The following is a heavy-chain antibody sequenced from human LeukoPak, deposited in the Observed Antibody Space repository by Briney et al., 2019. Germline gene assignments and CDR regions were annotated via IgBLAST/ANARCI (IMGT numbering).Heavy chain of an antibody. CDR3: ARHASGWLYYFDY. J-gene: IGHJ4*02. V-gene: IGHV4-39*01. D-gene: IGHD6-19*01. CDR2: IYYSGST. Sequence: WVRQPPGKGLEWIGSIYYSGSTYYNPSLKSRVTISVDTSKNQFSLKLSSVTAADTAVYYCARHASGWLYYFDYWGQGTLVTVSS.